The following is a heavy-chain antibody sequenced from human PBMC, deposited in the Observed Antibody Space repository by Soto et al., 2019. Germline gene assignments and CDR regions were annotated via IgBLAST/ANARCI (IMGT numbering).Heavy chain of an antibody. CDR2: ISGSGGST. Sequence: GGSLRLSCAASGFTFSSYAMSWVRQAPGKGLEWVSAISGSGGSTYYADSVKGRFTISRDNSKNTLYLQMNSLRAEDTAVYYCAKEGCSGGSCYSSLNWFDPWGQGTLVTVSS. CDR1: GFTFSSYA. CDR3: AKEGCSGGSCYSSLNWFDP. V-gene: IGHV3-23*01. D-gene: IGHD2-15*01. J-gene: IGHJ5*02.